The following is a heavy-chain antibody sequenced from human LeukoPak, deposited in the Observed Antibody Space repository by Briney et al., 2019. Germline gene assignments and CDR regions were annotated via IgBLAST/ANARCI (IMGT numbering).Heavy chain of an antibody. V-gene: IGHV3-7*01. Sequence: PGGSLRLSCAVSGLTFSSSWMDWVRQAPGKGLERVASINPDGNKKYSAVSVRGRFTISRDNAENSLYLQMNSLRVEDTAFYYCARDLAYSRLDYWGQGMLVTVSS. D-gene: IGHD5-18*01. CDR1: GLTFSSSW. CDR2: INPDGNKK. CDR3: ARDLAYSRLDY. J-gene: IGHJ4*02.